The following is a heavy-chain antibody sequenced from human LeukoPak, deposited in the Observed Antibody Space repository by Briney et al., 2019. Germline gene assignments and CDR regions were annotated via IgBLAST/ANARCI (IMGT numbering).Heavy chain of an antibody. J-gene: IGHJ5*02. CDR2: IYYNGNT. D-gene: IGHD6-13*01. CDR1: GGTISSYY. V-gene: IGHV4-59*05. CDR3: ARGAIPGRMAAAGKSWFDP. Sequence: SETLSLTCTVSGGTISSYYWGWIRQPPGKGLEWIGSIYYNGNTHYNPSLKSRVSISVDTSKNQFSLKLSSVTAADTAVYYCARGAIPGRMAAAGKSWFDPWGQGTLVTVSS.